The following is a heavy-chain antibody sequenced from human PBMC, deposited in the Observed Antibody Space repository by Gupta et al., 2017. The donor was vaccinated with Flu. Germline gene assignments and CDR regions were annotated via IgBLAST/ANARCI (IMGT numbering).Heavy chain of an antibody. CDR3: ATDLVIDVGSGYYLGNFAY. J-gene: IGHJ4*02. D-gene: IGHD3-3*01. V-gene: IGHV3-48*02. CDR2: ISSSSRHI. Sequence: EVQLVESGGGLVQPGGSLRLSCAASGFTFSSDSMNWVRQAPGKGLEWVSYISSSSRHISYAAYLKGLGTISRDNAKNSLYLQRTSRRDEETAVSYCATDLVIDVGSGYYLGNFAYGGQGTMVTVYS. CDR1: GFTFSSDS.